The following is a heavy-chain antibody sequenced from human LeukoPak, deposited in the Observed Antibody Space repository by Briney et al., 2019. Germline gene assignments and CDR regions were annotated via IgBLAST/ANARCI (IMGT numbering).Heavy chain of an antibody. CDR2: ISSNGGST. CDR1: GFTVSRYA. J-gene: IGHJ4*02. Sequence: PGGSLRLSCSAAGFTVSRYAMHWVRQAPGKGLEYVSAISSNGGSTYNADSVKGRFTISRDNSKNSLYLQMSSLRAEDTAVYYCVKDSNDYDILTGYYTFYFDYWGQGTLVTVSS. CDR3: VKDSNDYDILTGYYTFYFDY. D-gene: IGHD3-9*01. V-gene: IGHV3-64D*06.